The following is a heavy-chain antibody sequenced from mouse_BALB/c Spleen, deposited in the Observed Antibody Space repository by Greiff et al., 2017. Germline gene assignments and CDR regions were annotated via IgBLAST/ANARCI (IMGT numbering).Heavy chain of an antibody. V-gene: IGHV3-2*02. CDR2: ISYSGST. J-gene: IGHJ1*01. Sequence: EVKLQESGPGLVKPSQSLSLTCTVTGYSITSDYAWNWIRQFPGNKLEWMGYISYSGSTSYNPSLKSRISITRDTSKNQFFLQLNSVTTEDTATYYCARRLLRLYWYFDVWGAGTTVTVSS. CDR1: GYSITSDYA. CDR3: ARRLLRLYWYFDV. D-gene: IGHD1-2*01.